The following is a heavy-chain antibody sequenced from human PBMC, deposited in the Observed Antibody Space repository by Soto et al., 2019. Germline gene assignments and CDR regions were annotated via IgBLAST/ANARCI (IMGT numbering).Heavy chain of an antibody. D-gene: IGHD5-18*01. J-gene: IGHJ6*02. CDR1: GGSISSYY. V-gene: IGHV4-59*01. CDR3: ARGGYSYGHSGSYYGMDV. CDR2: IYYSGST. Sequence: SETLSLTCTVSGGSISSYYWSWIRQPPGKGLEWIGYIYYSGSTNYNPSLKSRVTISVDTSKNQFSLKLSSVTAADTAVYYCARGGYSYGHSGSYYGMDVWGQATTVTVSS.